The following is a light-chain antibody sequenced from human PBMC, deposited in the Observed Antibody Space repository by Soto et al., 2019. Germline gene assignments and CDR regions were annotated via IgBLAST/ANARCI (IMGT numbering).Light chain of an antibody. J-gene: IGKJ2*01. V-gene: IGKV1-39*01. CDR3: QQTHSIPPT. CDR1: HIVDTS. Sequence: DIQMTQSPSSLSASVGYRVTVTCRTSHIVDTSLNWYQQKPGKAPKLLIYAASSVQSGVPARLSGSGSATFFTLTIHNLQPDDFATYFCQQTHSIPPTFGPGTTVDIK. CDR2: AAS.